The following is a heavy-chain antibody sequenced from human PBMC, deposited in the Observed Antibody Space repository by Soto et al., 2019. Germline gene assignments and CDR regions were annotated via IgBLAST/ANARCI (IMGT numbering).Heavy chain of an antibody. J-gene: IGHJ2*01. CDR1: GGSISRYY. CDR2: INHSGST. V-gene: IGHV4-59*08. Sequence: QVQLQESGPGLVKPSETLSLTCTVSGGSISRYYWNWIRQPPGKGLEWIGYINHSGSTNHNPSLESRVTMSVDTSKSQFSLKLSSVTAADTAVYYCARAPTTVVTPHWFFDLWGRGTLFAVSS. D-gene: IGHD4-17*01. CDR3: ARAPTTVVTPHWFFDL.